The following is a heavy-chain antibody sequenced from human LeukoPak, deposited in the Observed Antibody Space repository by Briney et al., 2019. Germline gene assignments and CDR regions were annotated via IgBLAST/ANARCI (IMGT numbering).Heavy chain of an antibody. J-gene: IGHJ6*03. CDR1: GGSISSGGYY. V-gene: IGHV4-61*02. Sequence: SETLSLTCTVSGGSISSGGYYWSWIRQPAGKGLEWIGRIYTSGSTNYNPSLRSRVTISVDTSKNQFSLKLSSVTAADTAVYYCARVTESYGSGRRHNYYYYYMDVWGKGTTVTISS. CDR3: ARVTESYGSGRRHNYYYYYMDV. D-gene: IGHD3-10*01. CDR2: IYTSGST.